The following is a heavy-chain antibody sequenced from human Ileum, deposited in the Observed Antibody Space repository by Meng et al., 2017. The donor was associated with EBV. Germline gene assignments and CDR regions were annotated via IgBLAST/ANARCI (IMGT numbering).Heavy chain of an antibody. CDR3: AMGPDYAKTGY. V-gene: IGHV4-39*01. Sequence: HLQLQEPGPGLVKPSETLSLTCTVSGGSISSSSYYWGWIRQPPGKGLEWIGSIYSSGTTYYTPSLQSRVTISVDTSKNQFSLKLSSVTAADTAVYYCAMGPDYAKTGYWGQGTLVTVSS. D-gene: IGHD4-17*01. J-gene: IGHJ4*02. CDR2: IYSSGTT. CDR1: GGSISSSSYY.